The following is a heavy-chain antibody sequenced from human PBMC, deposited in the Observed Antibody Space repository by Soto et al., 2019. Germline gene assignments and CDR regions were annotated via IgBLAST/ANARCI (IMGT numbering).Heavy chain of an antibody. CDR3: ARVEVRGRWVPGGAPSNYGMDV. D-gene: IGHD2-15*01. CDR1: GGTFCSYA. J-gene: IGHJ6*02. V-gene: IGHV1-69*12. Sequence: QVQLVQSGAEVKKPGSSVKVSCKASGGTFCSYAISWVRQAPGQGLEWMGGIIPIYGTANYAQKFQGRVTITAGESTSTAYMELTSLRSQDTAVYCCARVEVRGRWVPGGAPSNYGMDVWGQGTTVTVSS. CDR2: IIPIYGTA.